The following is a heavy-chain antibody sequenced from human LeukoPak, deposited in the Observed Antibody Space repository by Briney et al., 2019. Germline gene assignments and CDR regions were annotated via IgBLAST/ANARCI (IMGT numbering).Heavy chain of an antibody. D-gene: IGHD3-22*01. CDR1: GFTFSSYA. Sequence: GGSLRLSCAASGFTFSSYAMSWVRQAPGKGLEWVSAISGSGGSTYYADSVKGRFTISRDNSKNTLYLQMNSLRAEDTAVYYCAKAGDVYDSSGCNWFDPWGQGTLVTVSS. CDR2: ISGSGGST. J-gene: IGHJ5*02. CDR3: AKAGDVYDSSGCNWFDP. V-gene: IGHV3-23*01.